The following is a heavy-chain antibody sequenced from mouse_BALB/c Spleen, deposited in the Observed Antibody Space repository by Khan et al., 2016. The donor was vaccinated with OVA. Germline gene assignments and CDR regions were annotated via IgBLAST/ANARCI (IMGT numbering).Heavy chain of an antibody. V-gene: IGHV2-6-1*01. CDR1: GFSLTNYG. D-gene: IGHD2-10*01. Sequence: VELVESGPGLVAPSQSLSITCTISGFSLTNYGVHCVRQPPGKGLEWLVVIWSDGSTTYNSDLKSRLSISKDNSKSQVFLKMNSLQTDDTAMYYCARQPYYHYYIMDYWGQGTSVTISS. J-gene: IGHJ4*01. CDR2: IWSDGST. CDR3: ARQPYYHYYIMDY.